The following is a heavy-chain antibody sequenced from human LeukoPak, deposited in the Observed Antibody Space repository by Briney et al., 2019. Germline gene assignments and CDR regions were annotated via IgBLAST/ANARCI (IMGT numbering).Heavy chain of an antibody. D-gene: IGHD3-10*01. J-gene: IGHJ6*02. Sequence: SETLSLTCTVSGGSISSYYWSWIRQPPGKGPEWIGYIYYSGSTNYNPSLKSRVTISVDTSKNQFSLKLSSVTAADTAVYYCARVPVRYYGSTYGMDVWGQGTTVTVSS. CDR1: GGSISSYY. V-gene: IGHV4-59*01. CDR3: ARVPVRYYGSTYGMDV. CDR2: IYYSGST.